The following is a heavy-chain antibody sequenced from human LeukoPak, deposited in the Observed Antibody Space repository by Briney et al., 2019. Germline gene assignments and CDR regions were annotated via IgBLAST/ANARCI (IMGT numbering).Heavy chain of an antibody. CDR1: GFSSSNYW. CDR2: IKGDGSDK. J-gene: IGHJ3*01. CDR3: ARAQWGYPFDV. V-gene: IGHV3-7*03. Sequence: GGSLRLSCAASGFSSSNYWMTWIRPAPGKGLEWVATIKGDGSDKRYVDSVKGRFTISRDDVKNSLYLQLNNLRAEDTAIYYCARAQWGYPFDVWGQGTRVTVSS. D-gene: IGHD5-18*01.